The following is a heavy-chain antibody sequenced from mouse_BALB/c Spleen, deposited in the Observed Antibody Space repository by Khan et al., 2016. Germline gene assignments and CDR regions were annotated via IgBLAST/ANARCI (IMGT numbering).Heavy chain of an antibody. CDR1: GYSITSDYA. Sequence: EVQLQESGPGLVKPSQSLSLTCTVTGYSITSDYAWNWIRQFPGNKLEWMGYISYSGSTSYNPSLTSRISIPRATSKNQFFLQLNSVTTEDTATDYCAKNGNRYERTWFAYWGQGTLVTVSA. J-gene: IGHJ3*01. D-gene: IGHD2-14*01. CDR2: ISYSGST. V-gene: IGHV3-2*02. CDR3: AKNGNRYERTWFAY.